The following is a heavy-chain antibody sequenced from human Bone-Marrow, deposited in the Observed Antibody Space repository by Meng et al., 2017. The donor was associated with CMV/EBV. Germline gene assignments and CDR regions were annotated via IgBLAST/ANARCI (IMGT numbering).Heavy chain of an antibody. V-gene: IGHV4-39*01. CDR3: ARFDTAMGGMDV. J-gene: IGHJ6*02. Sequence: SETLSLTCTVSGGSISSSSYYWGWIRQPPGKGLEWIGSIYYSGSTYYNPSLKSRVTISVDTSKNQFSLKLSSVTAVDTAVYYCARFDTAMGGMDVWGQGTTVTVSS. CDR2: IYYSGST. CDR1: GGSISSSSYY. D-gene: IGHD5-18*01.